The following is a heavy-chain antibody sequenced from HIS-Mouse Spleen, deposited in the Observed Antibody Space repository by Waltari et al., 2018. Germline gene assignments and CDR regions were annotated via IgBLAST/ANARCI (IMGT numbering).Heavy chain of an antibody. CDR3: AREIPYSSSWYDWYFDL. V-gene: IGHV4-39*07. J-gene: IGHJ2*01. Sequence: QLQLQESGPGLVKPSETLSLTCPVSGGSISSIRYYWGWIRHPPGKGLEWIGSIYYSGSTYYNPSLKSRVTISVDTSKNQFSLKLSSVTAADTAVYYCAREIPYSSSWYDWYFDLWGRGTLVTVSS. CDR1: GGSISSIRYY. CDR2: IYYSGST. D-gene: IGHD6-13*01.